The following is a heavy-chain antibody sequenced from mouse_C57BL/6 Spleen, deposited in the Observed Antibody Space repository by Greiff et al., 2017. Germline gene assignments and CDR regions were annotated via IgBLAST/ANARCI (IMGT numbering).Heavy chain of an antibody. CDR3: ARRGTGFDY. J-gene: IGHJ2*01. CDR2: IDPSDSYT. D-gene: IGHD3-3*01. Sequence: VQLQQPGAELVMPGASVKLSCKASGYTFTSYWMHWVKQRPGQGLEWIGEIDPSDSYTNYNQKFKGKSTLTVDKSSSTAYMQLSSLTSADSAVYYCARRGTGFDYWGQGTTLTVSS. CDR1: GYTFTSYW. V-gene: IGHV1-69*01.